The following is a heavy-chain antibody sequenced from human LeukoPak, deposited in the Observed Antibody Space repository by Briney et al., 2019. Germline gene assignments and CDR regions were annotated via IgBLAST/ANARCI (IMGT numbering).Heavy chain of an antibody. J-gene: IGHJ4*02. CDR3: ARTPRTFGVVITNFDY. Sequence: SSETLSLTCTVSGGSISSSSYYWGWIRQPPGKGLEWIGSIYYSGSTYYNPSLKSRVTISVDTSKNQFSLKLSSVTAAGTAVYYCARTPRTFGVVITNFDYWGQGTLVTVSS. D-gene: IGHD3-3*01. CDR2: IYYSGST. CDR1: GGSISSSSYY. V-gene: IGHV4-39*07.